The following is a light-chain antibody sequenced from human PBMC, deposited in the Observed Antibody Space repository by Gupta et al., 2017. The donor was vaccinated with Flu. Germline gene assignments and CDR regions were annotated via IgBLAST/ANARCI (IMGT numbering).Light chain of an antibody. J-gene: IGLJ2*01. CDR1: KVGDKY. CDR2: QYN. V-gene: IGLV3-1*01. Sequence: SHELTQPPSVSVSPGQTASITCSGDKVGDKYASRYQHKPGQSPLLVIYQYNQRPSGIPERFSGSNSGNTATLTISEAQAADEADYFGQAWDSNTVIFGGGTKLTVL. CDR3: QAWDSNTVI.